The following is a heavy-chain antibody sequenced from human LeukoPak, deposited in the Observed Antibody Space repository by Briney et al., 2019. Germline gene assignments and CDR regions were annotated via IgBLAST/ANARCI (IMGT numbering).Heavy chain of an antibody. Sequence: SETLSLTCTVSGGSISSYYWSWIRQPPGKGLEWIGYIYYSESTNYNPSLKSRVTISVDTSKNQFSLKLSSVTAADTAVYYCAGHHPRNTVDFWGQGTLVTVSS. V-gene: IGHV4-59*08. CDR2: IYYSEST. CDR1: GGSISSYY. CDR3: AGHHPRNTVDF. D-gene: IGHD2/OR15-2a*01. J-gene: IGHJ4*02.